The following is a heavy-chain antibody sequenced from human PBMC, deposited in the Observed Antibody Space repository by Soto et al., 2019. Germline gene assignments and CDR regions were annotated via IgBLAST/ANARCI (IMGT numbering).Heavy chain of an antibody. V-gene: IGHV4-39*01. CDR1: GGSISSSSYY. CDR2: IYYSGST. Sequence: SETLSLTCTVSGGSISSSSYYWGWIRQPPGKGLEWIGSIYYSGSTYYNPSLKSRVTISVDTSKNQFSLKLSSVTAADTAVYYCARGESSTWVNGGATPFDYWGQGTLVTVSS. D-gene: IGHD1-26*01. J-gene: IGHJ4*02. CDR3: ARGESSTWVNGGATPFDY.